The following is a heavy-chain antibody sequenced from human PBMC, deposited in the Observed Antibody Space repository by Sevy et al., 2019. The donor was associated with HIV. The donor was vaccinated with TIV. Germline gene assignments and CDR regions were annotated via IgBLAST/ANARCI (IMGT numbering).Heavy chain of an antibody. CDR1: GFTFSGSA. D-gene: IGHD6-19*01. Sequence: GGSLRLSCAASGFTFSGSAMHWVRQASGKGLEWVGRIRSKANSYATAYAASVKGRFTISRDDSKNTAYLQMNSLKTEDTAVYYCTSGRSDSSGWPGEYYYYYGMDVWGRGTTVTVSS. CDR3: TSGRSDSSGWPGEYYYYYGMDV. CDR2: IRSKANSYAT. V-gene: IGHV3-73*01. J-gene: IGHJ6*02.